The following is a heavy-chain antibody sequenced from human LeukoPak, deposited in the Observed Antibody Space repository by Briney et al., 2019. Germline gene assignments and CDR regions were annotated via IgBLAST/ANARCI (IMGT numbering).Heavy chain of an antibody. D-gene: IGHD2-15*01. V-gene: IGHV1-69*04. CDR1: GGTFSSYA. CDR2: IIPILGIA. Sequence: SVKVSCKASGGTFSSYAISWVRQAPGQGLDWMGRIIPILGIANYAQKFQGRVTITADKSTSTAYMELSSLRSEDTAVYYCASGDCSGGSCYSGHKWFDPWGQGTLVTVSS. J-gene: IGHJ5*02. CDR3: ASGDCSGGSCYSGHKWFDP.